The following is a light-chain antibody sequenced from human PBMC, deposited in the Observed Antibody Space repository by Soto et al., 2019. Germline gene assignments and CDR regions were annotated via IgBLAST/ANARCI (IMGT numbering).Light chain of an antibody. J-gene: IGKJ5*01. CDR3: KQSYSSPIT. Sequence: DIQMTQSPYSLSASVGDRVTITCRASQSITTHVNWYQQLPGKAHKLLIFAASGLQSGVPSRFSGSGSGTDFTLTIRSLQPEEFATDYCKQSYSSPITVGQGTRLEI. CDR2: AAS. CDR1: QSITTH. V-gene: IGKV1-39*01.